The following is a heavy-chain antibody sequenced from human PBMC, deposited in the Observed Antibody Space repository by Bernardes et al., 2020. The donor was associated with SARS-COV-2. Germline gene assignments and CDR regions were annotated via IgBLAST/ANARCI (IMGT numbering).Heavy chain of an antibody. D-gene: IGHD2-2*01. J-gene: IGHJ6*02. V-gene: IGHV1-18*01. CDR1: GYTFSTYG. CDR2: ISAYNGHT. CDR3: ARDSEATAGAKLAYYYYGMDV. Sequence: ASVKVSCKASGYTFSTYGITWVRQAPGQGLEWMGWISAYNGHTKYAQKLQGRVTMTTHTSTSTAYMELTSLRSDDTAVYYCARDSEATAGAKLAYYYYGMDVWGQGTTVIVSS.